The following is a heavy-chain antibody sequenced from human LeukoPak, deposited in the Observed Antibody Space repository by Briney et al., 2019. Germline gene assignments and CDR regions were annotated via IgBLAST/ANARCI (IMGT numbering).Heavy chain of an antibody. CDR3: AKAGYSSSWWDYYSDY. CDR1: GFTFSSYA. J-gene: IGHJ4*02. CDR2: ISGSGSST. Sequence: GGSLRLSCAASGFTFSSYAMSWVRQAPGKGLEWVSAISGSGSSTYYADSVKGRFTISRDNSKNTLYLQMNSLRAEDTAVYYCAKAGYSSSWWDYYSDYWGQGTLVTVSS. V-gene: IGHV3-23*01. D-gene: IGHD6-13*01.